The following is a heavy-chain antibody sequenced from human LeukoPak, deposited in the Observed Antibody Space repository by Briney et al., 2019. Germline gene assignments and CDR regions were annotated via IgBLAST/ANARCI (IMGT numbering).Heavy chain of an antibody. CDR1: GFTFSSNY. V-gene: IGHV3-53*01. CDR3: ARDMGIAAAGIEGL. Sequence: PGGSLRLSCAASGFTFSSNYMSWVRQAPGKGLEWVSVIYSGGSTYYADSVKGRFTISRDNSKNTLYLQMNSLRAEDTAVYYCARDMGIAAAGIEGLWGQGTLVTVSS. J-gene: IGHJ4*02. D-gene: IGHD6-13*01. CDR2: IYSGGST.